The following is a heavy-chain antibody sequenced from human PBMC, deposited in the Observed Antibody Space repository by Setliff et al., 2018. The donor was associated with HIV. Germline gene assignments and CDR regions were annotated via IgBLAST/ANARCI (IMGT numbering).Heavy chain of an antibody. Sequence: ASVKVSCKTSGYTFTGYYVHWVRQAPGQGLEWMGWINSNSGVTSYAQNFQGRVTLTRDTSIGTAYMDLSRLGSDDTAVYYCARGSFISAKTNSRLDPWGQGTVVTVSS. CDR2: INSNSGVT. CDR3: ARGSFISAKTNSRLDP. CDR1: GYTFTGYY. J-gene: IGHJ5*02. D-gene: IGHD1-20*01. V-gene: IGHV1-2*02.